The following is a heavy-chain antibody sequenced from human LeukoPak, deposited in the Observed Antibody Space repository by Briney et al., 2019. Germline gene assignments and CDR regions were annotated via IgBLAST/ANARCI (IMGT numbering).Heavy chain of an antibody. CDR1: GYTFTGYY. Sequence: VASVKVSCKASGYTFTGYYMHWVRQAPGQGLEWMGWINPNSGGTNYAQKFQGWVTMTRDTSISTAYMELSRLRSDDTAVYYCARGGITMVRGVIVNWFDSWGQGTLVTVSS. D-gene: IGHD3-10*01. CDR3: ARGGITMVRGVIVNWFDS. CDR2: INPNSGGT. V-gene: IGHV1-2*04. J-gene: IGHJ5*01.